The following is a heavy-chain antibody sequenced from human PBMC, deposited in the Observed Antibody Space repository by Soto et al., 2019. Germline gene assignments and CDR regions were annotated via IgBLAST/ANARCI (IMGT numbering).Heavy chain of an antibody. D-gene: IGHD3-10*01. CDR1: GGSISSYY. CDR2: IYYSGST. CDR3: GRVWGGGFGI. Sequence: SETLSLTCTVSGGSISSYYWSWIRQPPGKGQEWIGYIYYSGSTNYNPSLKSRVTISVDTSKNQFSLKLSSVTAADTAVYYCGRVWGGGFGIWGQGKKVTDSS. V-gene: IGHV4-59*01. J-gene: IGHJ3*02.